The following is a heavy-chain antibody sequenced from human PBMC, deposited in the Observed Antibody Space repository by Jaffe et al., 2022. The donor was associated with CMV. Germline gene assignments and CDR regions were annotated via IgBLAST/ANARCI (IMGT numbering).Heavy chain of an antibody. CDR1: GFTFSSYW. J-gene: IGHJ5*02. V-gene: IGHV3-7*03. CDR3: ARAGDILTGHSNWFDP. D-gene: IGHD3-9*01. CDR2: IKQDGSEK. Sequence: EVQLVESGGGLVQPGGSLRLSCAASGFTFSSYWMSWVRQAPGKGLEWVANIKQDGSEKYYVDSVKGRFTISRDNAKNSLYLQMNSLRAEDTAVYYCARAGDILTGHSNWFDPWGQGTLVTVSS.